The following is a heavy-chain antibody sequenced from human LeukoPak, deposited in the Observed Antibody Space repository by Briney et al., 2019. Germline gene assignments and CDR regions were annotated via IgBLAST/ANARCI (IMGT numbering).Heavy chain of an antibody. CDR3: ASGSDSIGYSGGGILDY. J-gene: IGHJ4*02. Sequence: SQTLSLTCTVSGGSLITYYWNWIRQPAGKGLEWIGRVYTNGGTNYNPSLKSRLTVSVDTSKNQFSLSLSSVTAADTAVYYCASGSDSIGYSGGGILDYWGQGILVTVSS. D-gene: IGHD6-19*01. CDR1: GGSLITYY. V-gene: IGHV4-4*07. CDR2: VYTNGGT.